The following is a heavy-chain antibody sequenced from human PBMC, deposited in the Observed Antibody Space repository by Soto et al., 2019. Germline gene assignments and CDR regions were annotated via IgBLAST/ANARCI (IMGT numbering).Heavy chain of an antibody. V-gene: IGHV4-61*08. CDR1: GGSISSGGYY. CDR2: IYYSGST. D-gene: IGHD3-9*01. J-gene: IGHJ6*02. Sequence: SETLSLTCTVSGGSISSGGYYWSWIRQHPGKGLEWIGYIYYSGSTKYNPSLKSRVSILVDTSKNQFSLKLRSVTAADTAVYYCARVLKDGNKVVYYYALDVWGQGTTVTVSS. CDR3: ARVLKDGNKVVYYYALDV.